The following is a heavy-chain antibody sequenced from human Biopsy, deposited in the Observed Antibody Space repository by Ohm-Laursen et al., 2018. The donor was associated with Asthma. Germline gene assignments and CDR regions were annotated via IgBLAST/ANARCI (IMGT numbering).Heavy chain of an antibody. J-gene: IGHJ4*02. D-gene: IGHD3-3*01. CDR1: GFTFSGYG. V-gene: IGHV3-30*19. CDR3: ARDVMEWYLPAFDF. Sequence: SLRLSCSASGFTFSGYGMHWVRQAPGKGLEWVAVGGSYYDRGLKYYADSVNGRFTVSRDDSKNTLYLQMNSLRPDDTAVYYCARDVMEWYLPAFDFWGQGTLVTVSS. CDR2: GGSYYDRGLK.